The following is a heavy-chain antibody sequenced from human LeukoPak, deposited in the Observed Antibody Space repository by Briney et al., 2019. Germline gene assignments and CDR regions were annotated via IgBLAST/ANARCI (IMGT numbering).Heavy chain of an antibody. V-gene: IGHV1-3*03. J-gene: IGHJ5*02. D-gene: IGHD6-6*01. CDR2: INAGNGNT. Sequence: ASVKVPCKASGYTFTSYAMHWVRQAPGQRLEWMGWINAGNGNTKYSQEFQGRVTITRDTSASTAYMELSSLRSEDMAVYYCARDRVAARIRESYPSGWFDPWGQGTLVTVSS. CDR1: GYTFTSYA. CDR3: ARDRVAARIRESYPSGWFDP.